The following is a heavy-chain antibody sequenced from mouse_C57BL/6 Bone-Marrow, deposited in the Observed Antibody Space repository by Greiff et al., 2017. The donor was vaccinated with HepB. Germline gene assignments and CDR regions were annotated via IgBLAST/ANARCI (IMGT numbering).Heavy chain of an antibody. Sequence: EVQLQQSGPELVKPGASVKISCKASGYSFTDYNMNWVKQSNGKSLEWIGVINPNYGTTSYNQKFKGKATLTVDQSSSTAYMQLNSLTSEDSAVYYCARGYYYGSSPGIYPMDYWGQGTSVTVSS. CDR2: INPNYGTT. CDR3: ARGYYYGSSPGIYPMDY. V-gene: IGHV1-39*01. D-gene: IGHD1-1*01. J-gene: IGHJ4*01. CDR1: GYSFTDYN.